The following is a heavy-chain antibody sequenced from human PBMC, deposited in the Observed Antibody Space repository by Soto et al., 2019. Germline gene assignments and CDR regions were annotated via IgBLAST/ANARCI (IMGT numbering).Heavy chain of an antibody. CDR2: INHSGST. Sequence: SETLSLTCAVYGGSFSGYYWSWIRQPPGKGLEWMGEINHSGSTNYNPSLTSRVTISVDTSQNQFSLKLSSVTAADTAVYYCARGRWTYDFWSGYHYGMDVWGQGTTVTVSS. V-gene: IGHV4-34*01. J-gene: IGHJ6*02. CDR1: GGSFSGYY. CDR3: ARGRWTYDFWSGYHYGMDV. D-gene: IGHD3-3*01.